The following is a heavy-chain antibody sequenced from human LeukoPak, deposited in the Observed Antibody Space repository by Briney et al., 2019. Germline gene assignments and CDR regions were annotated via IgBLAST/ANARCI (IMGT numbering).Heavy chain of an antibody. J-gene: IGHJ5*02. V-gene: IGHV1-2*02. CDR2: INPNSGGT. CDR1: GYTFTGYY. CDR3: ARDGKRDYSNYNWFDP. Sequence: GASVKVSCKASGYTFTGYYMHWVRQAPGQGLEWMGWINPNSGGTNYAQKFQGRVTMTRDTSISTAYMELSGLRSDDTAVYYCARDGKRDYSNYNWFDPWGQGTLVTVSS. D-gene: IGHD4-11*01.